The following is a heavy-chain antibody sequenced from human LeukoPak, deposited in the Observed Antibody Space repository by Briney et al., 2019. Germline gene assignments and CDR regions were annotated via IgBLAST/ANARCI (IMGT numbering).Heavy chain of an antibody. CDR2: INPNSGDT. CDR1: EYTFTGYY. J-gene: IGHJ4*02. V-gene: IGHV1-2*02. CDR3: ARGGVITLDY. D-gene: IGHD3-10*01. Sequence: EASVKATCKASEYTFTGYYMHWVRQAPGQGLEWMAWINPNSGDTHYAQRFQGSVTMTRDTSISTAYMELSSLRSDDTAVYYCARGGVITLDYWGQGTLVTVSS.